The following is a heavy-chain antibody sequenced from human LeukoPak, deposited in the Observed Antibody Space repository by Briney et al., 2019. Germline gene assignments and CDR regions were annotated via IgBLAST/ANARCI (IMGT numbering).Heavy chain of an antibody. CDR3: ARKRDGYNYGFDY. Sequence: SQTLSLTCTVSGGSISSGGYYWCWVRQHPGKGLEWIGYIYYSGSTNYNPSLKSRVTISIDTSKNQFSLKLSSMTAADTAVYYCARKRDGYNYGFDYWGQGTLVTGSS. CDR2: IYYSGST. V-gene: IGHV4-31*03. D-gene: IGHD5-24*01. CDR1: GGSISSGGYY. J-gene: IGHJ4*02.